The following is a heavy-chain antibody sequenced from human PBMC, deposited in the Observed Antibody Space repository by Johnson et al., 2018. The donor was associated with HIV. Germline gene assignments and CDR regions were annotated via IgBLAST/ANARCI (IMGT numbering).Heavy chain of an antibody. D-gene: IGHD5-24*01. Sequence: VQLVESGGGVVQPGRSLRLSCAASGFTFSSYAMHWVRQSPGKGLEWVGRINTNTAGGTTDYAAAVKCRFTIPRDDSKNTLYLQMNSLRAEDTAVFYCAREMAWEDAFDIWGQGTMVTVSS. V-gene: IGHV3-15*01. CDR2: INTNTAGGTT. J-gene: IGHJ3*02. CDR3: AREMAWEDAFDI. CDR1: GFTFSSYA.